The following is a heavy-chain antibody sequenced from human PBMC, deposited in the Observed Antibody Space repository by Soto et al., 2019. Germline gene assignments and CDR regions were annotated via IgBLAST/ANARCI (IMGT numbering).Heavy chain of an antibody. Sequence: PSETLSLTCTVSGGSISSYYWSWIRQPPGKGLEWIGYIYYSGSTNYNPPLKSRVTISVDTSKNQFSLKLSSVTAADTAVYYCARNAIYCSGGSCYPGDFDYWGKGTLVTGSS. D-gene: IGHD2-15*01. CDR3: ARNAIYCSGGSCYPGDFDY. CDR2: IYYSGST. CDR1: GGSISSYY. J-gene: IGHJ4*02. V-gene: IGHV4-59*08.